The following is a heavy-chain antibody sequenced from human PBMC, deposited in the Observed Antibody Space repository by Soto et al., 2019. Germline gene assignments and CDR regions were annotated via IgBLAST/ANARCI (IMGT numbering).Heavy chain of an antibody. D-gene: IGHD3-22*01. CDR1: GLTFIDSA. CDR2: IVVGSGNT. CDR3: AAAVLTYYYDSSGYYFDGFDT. Sequence: SVKVSCKPSGLTFIDSAVQWVRQTRRHRLEWIGWIVVGSGNTNYAQEFQGRVTITRDMSTNTVYMEMSSLRSEESAVFYCAAAVLTYYYDSSGYYFDGFDTWGQGTMVTVPS. J-gene: IGHJ3*02. V-gene: IGHV1-58*01.